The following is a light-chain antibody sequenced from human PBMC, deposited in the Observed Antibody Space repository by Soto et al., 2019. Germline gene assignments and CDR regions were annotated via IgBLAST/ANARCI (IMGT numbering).Light chain of an antibody. J-gene: IGLJ2*01. CDR1: RSNIGSNI. V-gene: IGLV1-44*01. Sequence: QSVLTQPPSASGTPGQSVTLSCSGSRSNIGSNIVNWYQQLPGTAPKLLIYDNNQRPSGVPDRFSGSRSGTSASLAISGRQSEDEADYYCAAWDDSWYGVLFGGGTKLTVL. CDR3: AAWDDSWYGVL. CDR2: DNN.